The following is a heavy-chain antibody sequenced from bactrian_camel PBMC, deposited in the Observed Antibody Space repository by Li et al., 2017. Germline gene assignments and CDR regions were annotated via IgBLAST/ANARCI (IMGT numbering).Heavy chain of an antibody. D-gene: IGHD2*01. CDR1: GDTASTYC. V-gene: IGHV3S40*01. J-gene: IGHJ6*01. CDR3: ASRMRDGLWDGGFGY. CDR2: IDRRDGTT. Sequence: VQLVESGGGSVQAGGSLRLSCVVSGDTASTYCMGWFRQAPGKEREGVAVIDRRDGTTRYAHSVKGRFTTSRDNAKNTVYLQMNTLKPEDTALYFCASRMRDGLWDGGFGYWGQGTQVTVS.